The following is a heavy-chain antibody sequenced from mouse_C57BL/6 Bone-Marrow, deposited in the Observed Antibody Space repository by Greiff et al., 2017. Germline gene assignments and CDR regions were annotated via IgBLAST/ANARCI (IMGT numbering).Heavy chain of an antibody. CDR3: ARSREGYFAY. D-gene: IGHD2-2*01. V-gene: IGHV1-80*01. CDR1: GYAFSSYW. Sequence: QVQLQQSGAELVKPGASVKISCKASGYAFSSYWMTWVKQRPGKGLGWIGQIYPGDGDTNYNGKFKGKATLTADKSSSTAYMQLSSLTSEDSAVYFGARSREGYFAYWGQGTLVTGSA. CDR2: IYPGDGDT. J-gene: IGHJ3*01.